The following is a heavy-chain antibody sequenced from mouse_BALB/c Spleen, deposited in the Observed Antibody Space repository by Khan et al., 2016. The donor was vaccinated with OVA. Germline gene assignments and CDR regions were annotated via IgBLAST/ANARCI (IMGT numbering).Heavy chain of an antibody. J-gene: IGHJ4*01. V-gene: IGHV5-12-2*01. D-gene: IGHD4-1*01. CDR3: ARRRFSLKLGQAMDY. CDR2: ISNGGGST. Sequence: EVELVESGGGLVQPGGSLKLSCAASGFTFSSYTMSWVRQTPEKRLEWVAHISNGGGSTYYPDTVKGRFTISRDNAKNTLYLQMSSLKSEDTAMYYCARRRFSLKLGQAMDYWGQGTSVTVSS. CDR1: GFTFSSYT.